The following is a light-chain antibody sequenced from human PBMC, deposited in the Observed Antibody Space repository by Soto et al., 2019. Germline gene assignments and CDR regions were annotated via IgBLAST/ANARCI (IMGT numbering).Light chain of an antibody. CDR3: CSYAGSSTFVLYV. V-gene: IGLV2-23*02. J-gene: IGLJ1*01. CDR2: EVS. Sequence: QSALTQPASVSGSPGQSITISCTGTSSDVGSYNLVSWYQQHPGKAPKLMIYEVSKRPSGVSNRFSGSKSGNTASLTISGLQAEDEADYYCCSYAGSSTFVLYVFGTGTKVTVL. CDR1: SSDVGSYNL.